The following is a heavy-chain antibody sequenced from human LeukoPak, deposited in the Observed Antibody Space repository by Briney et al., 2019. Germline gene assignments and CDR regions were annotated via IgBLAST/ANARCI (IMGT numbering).Heavy chain of an antibody. D-gene: IGHD3-22*01. CDR1: GFIFSSHG. V-gene: IGHV3-23*01. J-gene: IGHJ4*02. CDR3: ASSPYYDSSGGFDY. CDR2: ISASGTYT. Sequence: GSLRLSCAASGFIFSSHGMTWVRQALGKGLDWVAAISASGTYTYYADSVKGRFTISRDNSKNTLYLQMNSLRADDTAVYYCASSPYYDSSGGFDYWGQGTLVTVSS.